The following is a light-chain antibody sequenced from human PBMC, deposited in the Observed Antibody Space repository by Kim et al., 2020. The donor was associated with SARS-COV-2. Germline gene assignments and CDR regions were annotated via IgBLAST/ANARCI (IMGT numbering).Light chain of an antibody. V-gene: IGLV3-21*01. Sequence: ARAKTATITREGLSKGAKRVQWEQQEPGRATVLVICYDRDRHSGIPERFSGSNSGNHDTLTIDRVEAGDEADYYWQVWDSSSDHYVFGPGNNVTVL. CDR3: QVWDSSSDHYV. CDR2: YDR. CDR1: SKGAKR. J-gene: IGLJ1*01.